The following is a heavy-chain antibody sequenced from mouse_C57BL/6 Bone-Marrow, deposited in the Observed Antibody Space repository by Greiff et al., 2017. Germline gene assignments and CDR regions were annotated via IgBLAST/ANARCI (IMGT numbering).Heavy chain of an antibody. D-gene: IGHD1-1*01. CDR1: GYTFTDYN. J-gene: IGHJ4*01. V-gene: IGHV1-18*01. Sequence: EVQLQQSGPELVKPGASVKIPCKASGYTFTDYNMDWVKQSHGKSLEWIGDINPNNGGTIYNQKFKGKATLTVDKSSSPASMELRSLTSEDTAVYYCARGGGTYGSGAMDYWGQGTSVTVSS. CDR2: INPNNGGT. CDR3: ARGGGTYGSGAMDY.